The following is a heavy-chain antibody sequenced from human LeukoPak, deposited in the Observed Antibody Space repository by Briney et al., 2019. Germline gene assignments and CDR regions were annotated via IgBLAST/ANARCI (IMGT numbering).Heavy chain of an antibody. CDR1: GYTLTELS. CDR2: FDPEDGET. CDR3: ATPAGYSGSYPD. Sequence: ASVKVSCKVSGYTLTELSMHWVRQAPGKGLEWMGGFDPEDGETIYAQMFQGRVTMTEDTSTDTAYMELSSLRSEDTAVYYCATPAGYSGSYPDWGQGTLVTVSS. V-gene: IGHV1-24*01. J-gene: IGHJ4*02. D-gene: IGHD1-26*01.